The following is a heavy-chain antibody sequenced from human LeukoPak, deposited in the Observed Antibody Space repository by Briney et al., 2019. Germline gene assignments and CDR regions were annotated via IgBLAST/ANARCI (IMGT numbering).Heavy chain of an antibody. J-gene: IGHJ3*02. CDR1: GFTFSRYW. V-gene: IGHV3-7*01. Sequence: GGSLRLSCVASGFTFSRYWMTWFRQAPGKGLEWVANMKQDGSQKNYVYSVKGRFTISRDNAKKSLYLQMNSLRGEDTAVYYCARGGTYDIWGQGTRVTVSS. CDR3: ARGGTYDI. CDR2: MKQDGSQK.